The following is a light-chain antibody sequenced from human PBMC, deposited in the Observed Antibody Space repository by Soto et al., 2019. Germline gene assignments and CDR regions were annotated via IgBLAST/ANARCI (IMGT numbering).Light chain of an antibody. CDR3: SSYGGSNNFVL. CDR2: EVN. V-gene: IGLV2-8*01. J-gene: IGLJ2*01. CDR1: RSDIGGYNY. Sequence: QSALTQPPSASGSPGQSVTISCTGTRSDIGGYNYVSWYQQHPGQAPKLMIFEVNKRPSGVPDRFSGSKSGNTASLTVSGLQAEDEADYYCSSYGGSNNFVLFGGGTKVTVL.